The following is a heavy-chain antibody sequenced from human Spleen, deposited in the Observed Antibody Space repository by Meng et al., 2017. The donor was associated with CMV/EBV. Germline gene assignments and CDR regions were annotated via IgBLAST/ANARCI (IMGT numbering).Heavy chain of an antibody. V-gene: IGHV3-20*04. J-gene: IGHJ4*02. CDR2: INWNGGST. CDR3: SRGGIAVAGTSLGGDY. CDR1: RFTFSPYW. Sequence: GGSLRLSCAASRFTFSPYWMHWVRQAPGKGLVWVSGINWNGGSTGYADSVKGRFTISRDNAKNSLYLQMNSLRAEDTALYYCSRGGIAVAGTSLGGDYWGQGTLVTVSS. D-gene: IGHD6-19*01.